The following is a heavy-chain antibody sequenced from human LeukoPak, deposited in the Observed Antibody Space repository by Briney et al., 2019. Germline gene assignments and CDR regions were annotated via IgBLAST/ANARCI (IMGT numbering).Heavy chain of an antibody. CDR1: GYSFTSYW. Sequence: GESLKISCKGSGYSFTSYWIGWVRQMPGKGLEWMGIIYPGDSDTRYSPSFQGQVTISVDKSISTAYLQWSSLKASDTAMYYCARRDCSGGSCPEGDWFDPWGQGTLVTVSS. J-gene: IGHJ5*02. D-gene: IGHD2-15*01. CDR2: IYPGDSDT. V-gene: IGHV5-51*01. CDR3: ARRDCSGGSCPEGDWFDP.